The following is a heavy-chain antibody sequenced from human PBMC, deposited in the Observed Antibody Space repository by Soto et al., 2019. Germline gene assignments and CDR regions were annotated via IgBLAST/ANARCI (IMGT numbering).Heavy chain of an antibody. J-gene: IGHJ4*02. Sequence: QVELQESGPGLVKPSQTLSLTCTVSGGSISSGGSYWSWIRHHPGKGLEWIGYIYDGGSTYYNPSLKSRVTISVDTSKNQFSLKLSSVTAADTAVYYCASQATGWYPDYWGQGTLVTVSS. V-gene: IGHV4-31*03. CDR1: GGSISSGGSY. D-gene: IGHD6-19*01. CDR2: IYDGGST. CDR3: ASQATGWYPDY.